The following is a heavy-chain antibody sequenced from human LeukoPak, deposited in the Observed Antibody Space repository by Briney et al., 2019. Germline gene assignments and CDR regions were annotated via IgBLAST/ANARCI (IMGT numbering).Heavy chain of an antibody. J-gene: IGHJ6*02. CDR2: IVVGSGNT. CDR1: GFTFTSSA. CDR3: AAAGIVGAPRPYYGMDV. V-gene: IGHV1-58*02. Sequence: SVKVSCKASGFTFTSSAMQWVRQASGQRLEWIGWIVVGSGNTNYAQKFQERVTITRDMSTSTAYMELSSLRSEDTAVYYCAAAGIVGAPRPYYGMDVWGQGTTVTVSS. D-gene: IGHD1-26*01.